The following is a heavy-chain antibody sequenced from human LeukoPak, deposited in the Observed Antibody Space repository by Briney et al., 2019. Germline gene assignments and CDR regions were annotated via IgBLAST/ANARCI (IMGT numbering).Heavy chain of an antibody. CDR1: GYSFTSYW. V-gene: IGHV5-51*01. J-gene: IGHJ4*02. D-gene: IGHD2-2*01. CDR3: ARRGYCSSTSCYYFDY. Sequence: GESLQISCKGSGYSFTSYWIGWVRQMPGKGLEWMGIIYPGDSDTRYSPSFQGQVTISADKSISTAYLQWSSLKASDTAMYYCARRGYCSSTSCYYFDYWGQGTLVTVSS. CDR2: IYPGDSDT.